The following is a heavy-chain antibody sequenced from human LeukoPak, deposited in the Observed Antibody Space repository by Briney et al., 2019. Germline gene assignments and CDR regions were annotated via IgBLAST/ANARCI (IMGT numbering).Heavy chain of an antibody. V-gene: IGHV3-7*03. CDR2: IKQDGSEK. D-gene: IGHD6-13*01. CDR1: GFTLSSYW. CDR3: ARGYTSDY. Sequence: GGSLRLSCAAAGFTLSSYWMTWVRQAPGKGLEWVAYIKQDGSEKYYVDSVKGRFTISRDNAKNSLYLQMNSLRAEDTAVYYCARGYTSDYWGQGTLVTASS. J-gene: IGHJ4*02.